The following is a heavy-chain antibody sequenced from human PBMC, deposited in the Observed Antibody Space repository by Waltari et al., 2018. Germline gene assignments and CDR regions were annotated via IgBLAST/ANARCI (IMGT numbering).Heavy chain of an antibody. CDR2: LYYSGIT. CDR3: ARGWEFSHYYYYYMDL. Sequence: QVQLQESGPGLVKPSETLSLICTVSGYSISTNYYWAWIRQSPGKGLEWIGSLYYSGITSYNPSLKSRVTISVDTSKNQISLKLTSVTAADTAVYYCARGWEFSHYYYYYMDLWGKGTTVTVSS. J-gene: IGHJ6*03. D-gene: IGHD1-26*01. V-gene: IGHV4-38-2*02. CDR1: GYSISTNYY.